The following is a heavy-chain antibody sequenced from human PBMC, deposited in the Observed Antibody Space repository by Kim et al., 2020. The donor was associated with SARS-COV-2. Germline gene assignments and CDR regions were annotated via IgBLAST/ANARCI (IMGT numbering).Heavy chain of an antibody. V-gene: IGHV4-34*01. CDR3: ARGPHSFFDY. J-gene: IGHJ4*02. CDR2: INHSGST. CDR1: GGSFSGYY. Sequence: SETLSLTCAVYGGSFSGYYWSWIRQPPGKGLEWIGEINHSGSTNYNPSLKSRVTISVDTSKNQFSLKLSSVTAADTAVYYCARGPHSFFDYWGQGTLVTVSS.